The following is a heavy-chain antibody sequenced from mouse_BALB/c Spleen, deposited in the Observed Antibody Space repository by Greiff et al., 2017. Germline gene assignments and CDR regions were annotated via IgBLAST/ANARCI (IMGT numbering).Heavy chain of an antibody. CDR3: ARSLRRDFDV. CDR1: GFTFSSYT. CDR2: ISNGGGST. Sequence: EVKLVESGGGLVQPGGSLKLSCAASGFTFSSYTMSWVRQTPEKRLEWVAYISNGGGSTYYPDTVKGRFTISRDNAKNTLYLQMSSLKSEDTAMYYCARSLRRDFDVWGAGTTVTVSS. V-gene: IGHV5-12-2*01. D-gene: IGHD2-12*01. J-gene: IGHJ1*01.